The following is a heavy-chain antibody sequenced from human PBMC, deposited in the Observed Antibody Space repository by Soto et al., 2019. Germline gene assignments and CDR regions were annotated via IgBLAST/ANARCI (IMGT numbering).Heavy chain of an antibody. V-gene: IGHV1-18*01. D-gene: IGHD3-22*01. CDR1: GYSFATSA. CDR3: ARAGQYYDSSGYAN. CDR2: ISAYNGNT. J-gene: IGHJ4*02. Sequence: QVKLVQSGTEVKKPGASMKVSCKASGYSFATSAISWVRQAPGQGLEWMGWISAYNGNTNYDQKLQDRVTMTTDTSTSTAYLELRSLRSDDTAVYYCARAGQYYDSSGYANWGQGTLVTVSS.